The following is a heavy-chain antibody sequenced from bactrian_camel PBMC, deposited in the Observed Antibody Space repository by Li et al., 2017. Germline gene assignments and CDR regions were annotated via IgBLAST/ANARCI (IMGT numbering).Heavy chain of an antibody. Sequence: VQLVESGGGSVQAGGSLTLSCTASESTYRSICMAWFRQAPGSQRETVATVDSNGVTKVAGSVKGRFTLSQDKVRNTLYLQMNSLKPDDSAMYYCAAGVFGCDEYSYWGQGTQVTVS. CDR2: VDSNGVT. J-gene: IGHJ4*01. CDR1: ESTYRSIC. CDR3: AAGVFGCDEYSY. D-gene: IGHD3*01. V-gene: IGHV3S53*01.